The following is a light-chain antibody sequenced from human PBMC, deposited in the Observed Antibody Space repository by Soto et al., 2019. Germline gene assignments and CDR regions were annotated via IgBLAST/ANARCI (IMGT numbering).Light chain of an antibody. J-gene: IGLJ1*01. Sequence: QSALTRNSSASGSPGQSVTISCRRTSGDVGAYTCVSWYQQHPCKAPKLNIYDVTERPSGVPDLFPVSKSGNTASLTFSGLQTEDEAYYYSHSDAGSNNYVFGTGSKGTVL. V-gene: IGLV2-8*01. CDR2: DVT. CDR3: HSDAGSNNYV. CDR1: SGDVGAYTC.